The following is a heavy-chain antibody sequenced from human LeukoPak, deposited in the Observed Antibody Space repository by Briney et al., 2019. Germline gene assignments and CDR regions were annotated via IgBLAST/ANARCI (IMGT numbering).Heavy chain of an antibody. CDR3: ARVGASSSSWYYFDY. Sequence: SETLSLTCTVSGGXISSNYCSWIRQPPGKGLEWIGYIYYSGSTNYNPSPESRVTISVDTSKRRFSLKLSSVTAADTAVYYCARVGASSSSWYYFDYWGQGTLVTVSS. CDR1: GGXISSNY. D-gene: IGHD6-13*01. V-gene: IGHV4-59*01. J-gene: IGHJ4*02. CDR2: IYYSGST.